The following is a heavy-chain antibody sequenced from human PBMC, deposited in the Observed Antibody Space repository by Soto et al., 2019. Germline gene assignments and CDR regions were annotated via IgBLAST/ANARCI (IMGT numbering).Heavy chain of an antibody. D-gene: IGHD6-6*01. V-gene: IGHV3-23*01. Sequence: GGSLRLSCAASGFTFSSYAMSWVRQAPGKGLEWVSAISGSGGSTYYADSVKGRFTISRDNSKNTPYLQMNSLRAEDTAVYYCAKVGGSSSGGRDAFDIWGQGTMVTVSS. CDR1: GFTFSSYA. CDR2: ISGSGGST. J-gene: IGHJ3*02. CDR3: AKVGGSSSGGRDAFDI.